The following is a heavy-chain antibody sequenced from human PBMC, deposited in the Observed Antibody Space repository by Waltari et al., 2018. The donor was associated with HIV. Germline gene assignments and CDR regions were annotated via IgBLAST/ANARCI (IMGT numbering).Heavy chain of an antibody. D-gene: IGHD3-10*01. V-gene: IGHV7-4-1*02. CDR2: INTKTGNP. J-gene: IGHJ4*02. Sequence: QVQLVQSGSELKAPGASVKVSCKASGYTFTTYGINWVRQAPGQGLEWMVCINTKTGNPTYAQGFTVRVVFSLDTSVTSAYLQITSLMSEDTAVYYCGRSPGRSVDYWGQGTLVTVFS. CDR1: GYTFTTYG. CDR3: GRSPGRSVDY.